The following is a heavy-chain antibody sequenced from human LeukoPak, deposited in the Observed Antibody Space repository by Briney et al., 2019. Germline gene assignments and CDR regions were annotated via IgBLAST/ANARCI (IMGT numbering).Heavy chain of an antibody. CDR1: GGSISSYY. D-gene: IGHD6-19*01. V-gene: IGHV4-59*08. Sequence: SETLSLTCTVSGGSISSYYWSWIRQPPGKGLEWIGYIYYSGSTNYSPSLKSRVTISVDTSKNQFSLKLSSVTAADTAVYYCARQGYSSGPFDYWGQGTLVTVSP. J-gene: IGHJ4*02. CDR3: ARQGYSSGPFDY. CDR2: IYYSGST.